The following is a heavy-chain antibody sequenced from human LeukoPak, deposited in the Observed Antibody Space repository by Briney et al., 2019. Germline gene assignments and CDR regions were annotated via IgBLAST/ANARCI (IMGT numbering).Heavy chain of an antibody. Sequence: GGSLRLSCAASGFSFSNAWRSWVRQAPGKGRERVGRIKSKTDGGTTDYAAPVKGRYTISRDDSKNTLYLQMNSLKTEGTAVYYCTLPTMVRGADYWGQGTLVTVSS. D-gene: IGHD3-10*01. V-gene: IGHV3-15*01. CDR2: IKSKTDGGTT. CDR1: GFSFSNAW. CDR3: TLPTMVRGADY. J-gene: IGHJ4*02.